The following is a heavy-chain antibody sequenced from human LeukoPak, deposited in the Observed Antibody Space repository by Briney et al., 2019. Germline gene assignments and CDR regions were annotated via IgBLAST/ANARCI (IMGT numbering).Heavy chain of an antibody. D-gene: IGHD6-13*01. CDR1: GYTLTELS. Sequence: ASVKVSCKVSGYTLTELSMHWVRQAPGKGLEWMGGFDPEVGETIYAQKFQGRVTMTEDTSTDTAYMELSSLRSEDTAVYYCATSVGAAGTVVVFDYWGQGTLVTVSS. CDR3: ATSVGAAGTVVVFDY. J-gene: IGHJ4*02. CDR2: FDPEVGET. V-gene: IGHV1-24*01.